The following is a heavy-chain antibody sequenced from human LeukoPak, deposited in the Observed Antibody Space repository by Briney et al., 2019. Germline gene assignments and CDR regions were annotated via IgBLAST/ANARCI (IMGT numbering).Heavy chain of an antibody. CDR3: ARDPDSSGWYYFDY. CDR1: GGSISSYY. V-gene: IGHV4-59*01. Sequence: SETLSLTCTVSGGSISSYYWSWIRQPPGKGLEWIGYIYYSGSTNYNPSLKSRVTISVDTSKNQFSLKLSSVTAADTAVYYCARDPDSSGWYYFDYWGQGTLVTVSS. CDR2: IYYSGST. D-gene: IGHD6-19*01. J-gene: IGHJ4*02.